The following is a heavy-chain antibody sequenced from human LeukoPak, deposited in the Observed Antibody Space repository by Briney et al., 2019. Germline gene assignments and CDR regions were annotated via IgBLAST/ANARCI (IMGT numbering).Heavy chain of an antibody. CDR3: ARQNEEQLIFDY. J-gene: IGHJ4*02. Sequence: PSETLSLTCTVSGGSICSYYWSWIRQPPGKGLEWIGYIYYSGSTNYNPSLKSRVTISVDTSKNQFSLKLSSVTAADTAVYYCARQNEEQLIFDYWGQGTLVTVSS. CDR1: GGSICSYY. CDR2: IYYSGST. D-gene: IGHD6-13*01. V-gene: IGHV4-59*08.